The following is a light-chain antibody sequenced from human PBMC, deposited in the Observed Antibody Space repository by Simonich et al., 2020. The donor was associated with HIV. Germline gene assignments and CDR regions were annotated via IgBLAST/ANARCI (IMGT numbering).Light chain of an antibody. Sequence: EIVMTQSPATLSVSPGKRATLACRASQSISSNLAWNQQVPGQAPRLLIYCVSTRDTGFPARFSGSGSGTEFTLTISSMQTEDFAVYYCQQYNSWPTFGGGTKVEIK. CDR3: QQYNSWPT. J-gene: IGKJ4*01. V-gene: IGKV3-15*01. CDR2: CVS. CDR1: QSISSN.